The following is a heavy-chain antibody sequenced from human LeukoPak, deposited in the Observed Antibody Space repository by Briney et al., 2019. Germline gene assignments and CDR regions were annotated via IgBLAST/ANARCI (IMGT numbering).Heavy chain of an antibody. CDR2: IYHSGST. Sequence: SETLSLTCTVSGYSISSGYYWGWIRQPPGKGLEWIRSIYHSGSTYYNPSLKSRVTISVDTSKNQFSPKLSSVTAADTAVYYCARVVTMVRGATGGAFDIWGQGTMVTVSS. CDR1: GYSISSGYY. J-gene: IGHJ3*02. D-gene: IGHD3-10*01. V-gene: IGHV4-38-2*02. CDR3: ARVVTMVRGATGGAFDI.